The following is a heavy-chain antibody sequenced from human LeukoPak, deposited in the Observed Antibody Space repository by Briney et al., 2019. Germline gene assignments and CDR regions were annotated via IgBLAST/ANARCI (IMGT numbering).Heavy chain of an antibody. CDR2: IYHSGST. CDR1: GGSISSGGYS. V-gene: IGHV4-30-2*01. J-gene: IGHJ6*02. CDR3: ARDRPDCSSTSCYISYYYYGMDV. D-gene: IGHD2-2*02. Sequence: TLSLTCAVSGGSISSGGYSWSWIRQPPGKGLEWIGYIYHSGSTYYNPSLKSRVTMSVDSSKNHFSLKLSSVTAADTAVYYCARDRPDCSSTSCYISYYYYGMDVWGQGTTVTVSS.